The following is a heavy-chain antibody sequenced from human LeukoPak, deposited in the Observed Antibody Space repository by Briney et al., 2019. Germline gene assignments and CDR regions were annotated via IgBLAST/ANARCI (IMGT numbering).Heavy chain of an antibody. CDR3: ARGDTFLPTHYFDP. V-gene: IGHV1-18*04. Sequence: ASVRVSCKASGYTFTSYYVHWVRQAPGQGLEWMGWVSAYNGKTNYAQSLQDRVTMTTDTSTSTVYMELRSLRSDDTALNYCARGDTFLPTHYFDPWGQGTLVTVSS. D-gene: IGHD2/OR15-2a*01. CDR1: GYTFTSYY. J-gene: IGHJ5*02. CDR2: VSAYNGKT.